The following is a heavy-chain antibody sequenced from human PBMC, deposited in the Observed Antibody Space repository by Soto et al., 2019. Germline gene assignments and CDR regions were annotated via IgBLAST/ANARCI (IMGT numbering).Heavy chain of an antibody. D-gene: IGHD3-16*01. J-gene: IGHJ3*02. CDR1: GFTFNSYA. Sequence: EVQLLESGGGWVQPGGSLRLSCVASGFTFNSYAMNWVRQAPGKGLEWVSLVIGGGGKTYYADSEKGRFTVSRDNSKNTLYLQMDSLRAEDTATDFCAKDSYAYYNDAFDIWGQGTMGAVSS. CDR3: AKDSYAYYNDAFDI. V-gene: IGHV3-23*01. CDR2: VIGGGGKT.